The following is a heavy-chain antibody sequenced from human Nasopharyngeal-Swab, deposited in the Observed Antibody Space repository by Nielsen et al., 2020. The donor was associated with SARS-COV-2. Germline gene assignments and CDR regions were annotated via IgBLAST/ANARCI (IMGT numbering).Heavy chain of an antibody. Sequence: GESLKISCAASGFTFSSYAMHWVRPAPGKGLEWVAVISYDGSNKYYADSVKGRFTISRDNSKNTLYLQMNSLRAEDTAVYYCARGSPPRGYSYGYSYWGQGTLVTVSS. CDR2: ISYDGSNK. CDR1: GFTFSSYA. D-gene: IGHD5-18*01. V-gene: IGHV3-30-3*01. J-gene: IGHJ4*02. CDR3: ARGSPPRGYSYGYSY.